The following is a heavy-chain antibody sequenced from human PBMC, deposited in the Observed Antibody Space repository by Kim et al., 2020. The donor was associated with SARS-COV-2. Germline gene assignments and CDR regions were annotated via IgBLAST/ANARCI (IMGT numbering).Heavy chain of an antibody. CDR3: TTSPANWNTLYYYYGMDV. D-gene: IGHD1-1*01. V-gene: IGHV3-15*01. Sequence: GGSLRLSCAASGFTFSNAWMSWVRQAPGKGLEWVGRIKSKTDGGTTDYAAPVKGRFTIPRDDSKNTLYLQMNSLKTEDTAVYYCTTSPANWNTLYYYYGMDVWGRGTTVTVSS. CDR2: IKSKTDGGTT. CDR1: GFTFSNAW. J-gene: IGHJ6*02.